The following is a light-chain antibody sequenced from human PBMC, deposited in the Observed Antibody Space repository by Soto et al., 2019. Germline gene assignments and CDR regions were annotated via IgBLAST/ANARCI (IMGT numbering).Light chain of an antibody. CDR2: GAS. J-gene: IGKJ3*01. V-gene: IGKV3-20*01. CDR1: QSVTSSY. CDR3: QQYGSSPFT. Sequence: EIVLTQSPGTLSLSPGERATLSCRASQSVTSSYLAWYQQKPGQAPRLLIYGASIRATGLPGRFSGSGSGTDFTLTISRLEPEDFAVYYCQQYGSSPFTFGPGTKVDVK.